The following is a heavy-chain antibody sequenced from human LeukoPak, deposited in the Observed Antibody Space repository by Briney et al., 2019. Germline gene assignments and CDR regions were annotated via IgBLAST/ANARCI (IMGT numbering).Heavy chain of an antibody. D-gene: IGHD3-16*01. J-gene: IGHJ3*02. CDR3: ATLITDYVWGSFPDGDAFDI. CDR2: IYYSGST. Sequence: SETLSLTCTVSGGSISSYYWSWIRQPPGKGLEWIGYIYYSGSTNYNPSLKSRVTISVDTSKNQFSLKLSSVTAADTAVYYCATLITDYVWGSFPDGDAFDIWGQGTMVIVSS. CDR1: GGSISSYY. V-gene: IGHV4-59*01.